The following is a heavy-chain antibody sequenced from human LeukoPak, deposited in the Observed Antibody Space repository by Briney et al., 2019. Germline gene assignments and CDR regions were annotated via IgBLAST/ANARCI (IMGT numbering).Heavy chain of an antibody. CDR2: IYYSGST. CDR1: GGSISSSSCY. J-gene: IGHJ4*02. D-gene: IGHD3-22*01. V-gene: IGHV4-39*01. Sequence: SETLSLTCTVSGGSISSSSCYWGWIRQPPGKGLEWIGSIYYSGSTYYNPSLKSRVTISVDTSKNQFSLKLSSVTAADTAVYYCARVVVIAGYFDYWGQGTLVTVSS. CDR3: ARVVVIAGYFDY.